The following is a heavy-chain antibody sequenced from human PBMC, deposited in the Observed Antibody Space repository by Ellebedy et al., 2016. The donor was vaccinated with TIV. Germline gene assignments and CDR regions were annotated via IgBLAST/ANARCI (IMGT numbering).Heavy chain of an antibody. J-gene: IGHJ5*02. CDR2: IYQDGGVQ. CDR1: GFNFSSYW. D-gene: IGHD4-17*01. CDR3: ARRGSYGDYAVEINSWFDT. V-gene: IGHV3-7*01. Sequence: GESLKISCAASGFNFSSYWMGWVRQAPGKGLEWVANIYQDGGVQYYVDSVKGRFPISRDNAENSLFLQMNRLRAEDTAVYFCARRGSYGDYAVEINSWFDTWGRGTLVAVSS.